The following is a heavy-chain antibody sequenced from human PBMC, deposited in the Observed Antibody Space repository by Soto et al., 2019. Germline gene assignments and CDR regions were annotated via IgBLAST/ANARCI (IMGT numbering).Heavy chain of an antibody. CDR1: GYTFTSYG. J-gene: IGHJ6*03. Sequence: QVQLVQSGAEVKKPGASVKVSCKASGYTFTSYGISWVRQAPGQGLEWMGWISAYNGNTNYAQKLQGRVTMTTDTSRRTAYMELRSLRSGDTAVYYCARKVGEPTPDAGNYYYYYYYMDVWGKGTTVTVSS. V-gene: IGHV1-18*01. CDR3: ARKVGEPTPDAGNYYYYYYYMDV. CDR2: ISAYNGNT. D-gene: IGHD3-10*01.